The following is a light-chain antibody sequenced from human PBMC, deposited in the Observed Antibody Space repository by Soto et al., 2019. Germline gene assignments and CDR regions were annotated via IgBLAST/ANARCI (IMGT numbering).Light chain of an antibody. CDR3: QQYGNSPPNT. CDR1: QSVSSSY. J-gene: IGKJ2*01. Sequence: EIVLTQSPGTLSLSPGERATLSCRASQSVSSSYLAWYQQKPGQAPRLLIYGASSRATGLPDRFSGSGSGTDFTLTIIRLEPEDFAVYFCQQYGNSPPNTFGQGTKVEIK. CDR2: GAS. V-gene: IGKV3-20*01.